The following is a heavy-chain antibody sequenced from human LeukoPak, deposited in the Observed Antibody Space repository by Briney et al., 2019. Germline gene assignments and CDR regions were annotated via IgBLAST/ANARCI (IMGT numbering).Heavy chain of an antibody. CDR1: GFTFGDYG. CDR2: INWNGGST. CDR3: ARDSHYGSTSCYDY. J-gene: IGHJ4*02. Sequence: GGSLRLSCAASGFTFGDYGMSWVRQAPGKGLEWVSGINWNGGSTGYADSVKGRFTISRDNAKNSMYLQMNSLRAEDTALYHCARDSHYGSTSCYDYWGQGTLVTVSS. D-gene: IGHD2-2*01. V-gene: IGHV3-20*01.